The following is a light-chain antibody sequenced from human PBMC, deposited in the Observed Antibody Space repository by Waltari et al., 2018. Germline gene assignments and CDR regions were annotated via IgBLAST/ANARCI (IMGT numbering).Light chain of an antibody. CDR2: DVT. Sequence: QSALTQPASVSGSPGQSIPISCSGIDSAVGSSDYVSWHQHHPGKAPQVILYDVTNRPAGVSDRFSASKSANTASLTISGLQPEDEADYYCSSQALDGLILFGGGTRLTVL. CDR3: SSQALDGLIL. V-gene: IGLV2-14*03. CDR1: DSAVGSSDY. J-gene: IGLJ2*01.